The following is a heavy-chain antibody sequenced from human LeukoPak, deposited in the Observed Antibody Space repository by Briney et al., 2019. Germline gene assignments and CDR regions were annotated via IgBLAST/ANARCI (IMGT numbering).Heavy chain of an antibody. V-gene: IGHV3-30-3*01. D-gene: IGHD6-19*01. J-gene: IGHJ4*02. CDR2: ISYDGSNK. CDR3: ARDLAVAGTNGGY. Sequence: GGSLRLSCAASGFTFSSYAMHWVRQAPGRGLEGVAVISYDGSNKYYADCVKGRFTISRDNSKNTLYLQMNSLRAEDTAVYYCARDLAVAGTNGGYWGQGTLVTVSS. CDR1: GFTFSSYA.